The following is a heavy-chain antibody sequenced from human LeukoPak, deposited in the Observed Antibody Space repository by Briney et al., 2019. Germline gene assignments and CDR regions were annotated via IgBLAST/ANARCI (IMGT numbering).Heavy chain of an antibody. V-gene: IGHV4-39*01. CDR1: GGSISSSSYY. J-gene: IGHJ4*02. D-gene: IGHD1-26*01. CDR2: IYYSGST. Sequence: SETLSLTCTVSGGSISSSSYYWGWIRQPPGKGLEWIGSIYYSGSTYYNPSLKSRVTISVDTSKNQLSLKLSSVTAADTAVYYCASTGEVGATVDYWGQGTLVTVSS. CDR3: ASTGEVGATVDY.